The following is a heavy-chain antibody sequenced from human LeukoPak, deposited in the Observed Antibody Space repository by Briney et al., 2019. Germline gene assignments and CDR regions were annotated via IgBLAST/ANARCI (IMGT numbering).Heavy chain of an antibody. J-gene: IGHJ5*02. CDR3: ARDTPYCSSTSCSNTNWFDP. CDR2: IYTSGST. V-gene: IGHV4-4*07. D-gene: IGHD2-2*01. Sequence: SETLSLTCTVSGGSISSYYWSWIRQPAGKGLEWIGRIYTSGSTNYNPSLKSRVTMSVDTSKNQFSLKLSSVTAADTAVYYCARDTPYCSSTSCSNTNWFDPWGQGTLVTVSS. CDR1: GGSISSYY.